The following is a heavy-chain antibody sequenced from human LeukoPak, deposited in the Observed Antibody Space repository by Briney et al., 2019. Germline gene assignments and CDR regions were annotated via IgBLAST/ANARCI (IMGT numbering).Heavy chain of an antibody. V-gene: IGHV4-38-2*02. J-gene: IGHJ6*03. Sequence: PSETLSLTCTVSGYSISSGYYWGWIRQPPGKGLEWIGSIYHSGSTYYSPSLKSRVTISVDTSKNQFSLKLSSVTAADTAVYYCARVDDYAYYYYYMDVWGKGTTVTVSS. D-gene: IGHD4-17*01. CDR2: IYHSGST. CDR3: ARVDDYAYYYYYMDV. CDR1: GYSISSGYY.